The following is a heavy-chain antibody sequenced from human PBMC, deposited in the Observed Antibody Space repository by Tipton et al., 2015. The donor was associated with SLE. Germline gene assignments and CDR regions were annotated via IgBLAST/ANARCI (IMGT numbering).Heavy chain of an antibody. CDR1: GYRFANYW. CDR3: ATLRSDMDV. Sequence: QSGPEVKKPGESLKISCKGSGYRFANYWIGWVRQMPVKGLKWMGIIYPDDSDTRYSPSFQGQVTISADKSINTAYLQWSSLKASDTAIYYCATLRSDMDVWGKGTTVTVSS. J-gene: IGHJ6*03. V-gene: IGHV5-51*03. CDR2: IYPDDSDT.